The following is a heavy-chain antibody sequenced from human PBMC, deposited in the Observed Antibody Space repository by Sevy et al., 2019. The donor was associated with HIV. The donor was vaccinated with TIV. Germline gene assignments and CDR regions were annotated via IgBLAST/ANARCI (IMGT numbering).Heavy chain of an antibody. V-gene: IGHV1-2*02. CDR2: INPNSGGT. Sequence: ASVKFSCKASAYTFTGHYIHWVRQAPGQGLECMGWINPNSGGTIYAQKFQGRVTMTRDTSISTAYMELSRLRSDDTAVYYCARGGVVVEPAARGYFDYWGQGTLVTVSS. J-gene: IGHJ4*02. D-gene: IGHD2-2*01. CDR1: AYTFTGHY. CDR3: ARGGVVVEPAARGYFDY.